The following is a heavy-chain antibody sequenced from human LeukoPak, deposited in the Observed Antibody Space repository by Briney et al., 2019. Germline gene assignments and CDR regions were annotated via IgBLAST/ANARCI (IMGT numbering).Heavy chain of an antibody. V-gene: IGHV3-7*01. D-gene: IGHD3-16*02. Sequence: GGSLRLSCAASGFTFSSYWMSWVRQAPGKGLEWVANIKQDGSEKYYEDSVKGRFTISRDNAKNSLYLQMNSLRAEDTAVYYCARGVVTYYDYVWGSYPPIGYFDYWGQGTLVTVSS. J-gene: IGHJ4*02. CDR2: IKQDGSEK. CDR1: GFTFSSYW. CDR3: ARGVVTYYDYVWGSYPPIGYFDY.